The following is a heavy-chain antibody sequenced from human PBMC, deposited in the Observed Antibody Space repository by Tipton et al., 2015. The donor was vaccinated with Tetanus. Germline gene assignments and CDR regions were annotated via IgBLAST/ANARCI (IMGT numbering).Heavy chain of an antibody. Sequence: SLRLSCAASGFTFSSYAMSWVRQAPGKGLEWVSAISGSGGSTYYADSVKGRFTISRDNSKNTLYLQMNSLRAEDTAVYYCAKGMWAVSAAGIFEVDYYYYGMDVWGQGTTVTVSS. J-gene: IGHJ6*02. V-gene: IGHV3-23*01. D-gene: IGHD6-13*01. CDR3: AKGMWAVSAAGIFEVDYYYYGMDV. CDR2: ISGSGGST. CDR1: GFTFSSYA.